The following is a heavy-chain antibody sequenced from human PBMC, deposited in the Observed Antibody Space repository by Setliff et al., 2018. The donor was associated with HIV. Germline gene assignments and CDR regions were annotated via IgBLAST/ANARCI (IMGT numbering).Heavy chain of an antibody. CDR2: ITSDGSNE. CDR3: ARVNSGWENENYFDS. J-gene: IGHJ4*02. Sequence: GGSLRLSCAASGFIFSNYAMQWVRQAPGKGLEWVAAITSDGSNEYYADSVKGRFTISRDNSKNTLYLQMNSLRAADTAVYYCARVNSGWENENYFDSWGQGTLVTVSS. V-gene: IGHV3-30*04. D-gene: IGHD6-19*01. CDR1: GFIFSNYA.